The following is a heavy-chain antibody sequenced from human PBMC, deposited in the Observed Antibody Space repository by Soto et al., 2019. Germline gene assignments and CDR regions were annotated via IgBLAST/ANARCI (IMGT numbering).Heavy chain of an antibody. Sequence: PGDSLEISWKGSGYSFVSYWIARGRQMPGKGLEWMGIIYPGDSDTIYSPSFQGQVTISADKSITTVYLHWSSLKASDNAMYYCARTDGYEIEYWGQGTLVTVSS. CDR3: ARTDGYEIEY. D-gene: IGHD5-12*01. CDR1: GYSFVSYW. V-gene: IGHV5-51*01. CDR2: IYPGDSDT. J-gene: IGHJ4*02.